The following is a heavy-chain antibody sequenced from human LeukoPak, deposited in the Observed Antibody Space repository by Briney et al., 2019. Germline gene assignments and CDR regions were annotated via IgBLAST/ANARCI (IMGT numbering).Heavy chain of an antibody. CDR3: ARDYDFWSGSILDY. Sequence: PGGSLRLSCAASGFTFSSYSMNWVRQAPGKGLEWVSYISSSGSTIYYADSVKGRFTISRDNAKNSLYLQMNSLRAEDTAVYYCARDYDFWSGSILDYWGQGTLVTVSS. J-gene: IGHJ4*02. D-gene: IGHD3-3*01. V-gene: IGHV3-48*04. CDR2: ISSSGSTI. CDR1: GFTFSSYS.